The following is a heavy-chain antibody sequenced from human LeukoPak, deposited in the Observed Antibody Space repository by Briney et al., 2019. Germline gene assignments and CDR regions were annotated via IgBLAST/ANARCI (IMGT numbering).Heavy chain of an antibody. CDR1: GGTFSGYC. V-gene: IGHV4-34*01. D-gene: IGHD5-24*01. CDR3: ARAEDEFAI. CDR2: INHSGST. Sequence: SETLSRTCAVYGGTFSGYCLSWIRQPPGKGLEWIGEINHSGSTKYNPSLKSRVTISADTSKNQFSLRLSSVTAADTAVYYCARAEDEFAIWGQGTMVTVSS. J-gene: IGHJ3*02.